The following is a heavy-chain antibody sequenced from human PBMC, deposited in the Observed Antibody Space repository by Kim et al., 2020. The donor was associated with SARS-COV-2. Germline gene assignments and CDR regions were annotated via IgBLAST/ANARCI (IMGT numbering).Heavy chain of an antibody. CDR3: ARLDSGYCSGGSCYPVGGYYGMDV. J-gene: IGHJ6*02. Sequence: SETLSLTCAVSGGSISSSNWWSWVRQPPGKGLEWIGEIYHSGSTNYNPSLKSRVTISVDKSKNQFSLKLSSVTAADTAVYYCARLDSGYCSGGSCYPVGGYYGMDVWGQGTTVTVSS. D-gene: IGHD2-15*01. V-gene: IGHV4-4*02. CDR2: IYHSGST. CDR1: GGSISSSNW.